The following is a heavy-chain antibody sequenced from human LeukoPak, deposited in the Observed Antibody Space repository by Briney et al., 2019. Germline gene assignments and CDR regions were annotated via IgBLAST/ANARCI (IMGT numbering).Heavy chain of an antibody. CDR2: ISYDGNNK. Sequence: PGGSLRLSCAASGFTFSIYAMDWVRQAPGKGLEWVALISYDGNNKYYADSVKGRFSISRDNSKNTLYLQMNSLRAEDTAVYYCARDKQGRINEWGQGTLVTVSS. CDR3: ARDKQGRINE. V-gene: IGHV3-30-3*01. D-gene: IGHD2-15*01. J-gene: IGHJ4*02. CDR1: GFTFSIYA.